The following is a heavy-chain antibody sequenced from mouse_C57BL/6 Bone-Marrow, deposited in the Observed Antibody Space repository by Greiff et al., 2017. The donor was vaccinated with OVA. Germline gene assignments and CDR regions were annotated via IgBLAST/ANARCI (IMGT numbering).Heavy chain of an antibody. CDR1: GYTFTDYE. CDR2: IDPETGGT. V-gene: IGHV1-15*01. D-gene: IGHD4-1*01. J-gene: IGHJ4*01. CDR3: TRKLTGTHYYAMDY. Sequence: VQLQESGAELVRPGASVTLSCKASGYTFTDYEMHWVKQTPVHGLEWIGAIDPETGGTAYNQKFKGKAILTADKSSSTAYMELRSLTSEDSAVYYCTRKLTGTHYYAMDYWGQGTSVTVSS.